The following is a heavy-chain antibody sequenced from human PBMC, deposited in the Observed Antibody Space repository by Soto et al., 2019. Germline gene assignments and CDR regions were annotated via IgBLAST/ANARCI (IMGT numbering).Heavy chain of an antibody. CDR1: GFTFSSYS. D-gene: IGHD2-2*01. CDR3: ARKSTRVYYYYGMDV. J-gene: IGHJ6*02. Sequence: GGSLRLSCAASGFTFSSYSMNWVRHAPGKGLEWVSSISSSSSYIYYADSVKGRLTISRDNAKNSLYLQMNSLRAEDTAVYYCARKSTRVYYYYGMDVWGQGTTVTVSS. V-gene: IGHV3-21*01. CDR2: ISSSSSYI.